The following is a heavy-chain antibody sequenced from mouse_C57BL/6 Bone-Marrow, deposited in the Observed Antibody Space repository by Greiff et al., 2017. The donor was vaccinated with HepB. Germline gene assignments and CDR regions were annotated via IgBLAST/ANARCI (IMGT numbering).Heavy chain of an antibody. D-gene: IGHD6-2*01. Sequence: QVQLQQSGAELVRPGTSVKVSCKASGYAFTNYLIEWVKQRPGQGLGWIGVINPGSGGTNYNEKFKGKATLTADKSSSTAYMQLSSLTSEDSAVYFCARESSSSWYFDVWGTGTTVTVSS. V-gene: IGHV1-54*01. CDR3: ARESSSSWYFDV. CDR1: GYAFTNYL. J-gene: IGHJ1*03. CDR2: INPGSGGT.